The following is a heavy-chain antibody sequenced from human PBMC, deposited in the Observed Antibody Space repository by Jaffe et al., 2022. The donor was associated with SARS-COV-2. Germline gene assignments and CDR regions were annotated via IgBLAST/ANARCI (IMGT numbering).Heavy chain of an antibody. V-gene: IGHV3-23*01. J-gene: IGHJ4*02. D-gene: IGHD1-26*01. Sequence: EVQLLESGGGLVQPGGSLRLSCAASGFTFSSYAMSWVRQAPGKGLEWVSAISGSGGSTYYADSVKGRFTISRDNSKNTLYLQMNSLRAEDTAVYYCANDQILVGATLHYLIDYWGQGTLVTVSS. CDR1: GFTFSSYA. CDR2: ISGSGGST. CDR3: ANDQILVGATLHYLIDY.